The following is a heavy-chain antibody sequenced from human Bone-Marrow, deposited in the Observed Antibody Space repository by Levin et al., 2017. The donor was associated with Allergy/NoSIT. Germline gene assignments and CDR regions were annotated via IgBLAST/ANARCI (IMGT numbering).Heavy chain of an antibody. CDR3: ARLFRLGLRPGDY. J-gene: IGHJ4*02. CDR1: GASISSSYW. D-gene: IGHD3-9*01. V-gene: IGHV4-4*02. Sequence: SETLSLTCAVSGASISSSYWWSWVRQPPGKGLEWIGEIYHSGSTNYNPSLESRGTISVDGSKNQFSLKLNSVTAADTAVYYCARLFRLGLRPGDYWGQGTLVTVSS. CDR2: IYHSGST.